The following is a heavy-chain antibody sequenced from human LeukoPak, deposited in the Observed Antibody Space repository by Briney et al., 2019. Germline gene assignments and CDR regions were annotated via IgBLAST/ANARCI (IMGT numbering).Heavy chain of an antibody. CDR2: ISGSGGST. CDR1: GFTFSSYA. J-gene: IGHJ4*02. Sequence: GGSLRLSCAASGFTFSSYAMSWVRQAPGKGLEWVSAISGSGGSTYYADSVKGRFTISRDNSKNTLYLQMNSLRAEDTAVYYCAKDSGYDSSGYMDHWGQGTLVTVSS. CDR3: AKDSGYDSSGYMDH. V-gene: IGHV3-23*01. D-gene: IGHD3-22*01.